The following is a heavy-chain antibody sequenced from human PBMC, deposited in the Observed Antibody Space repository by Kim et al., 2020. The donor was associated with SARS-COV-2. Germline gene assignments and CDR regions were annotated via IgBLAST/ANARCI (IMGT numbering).Heavy chain of an antibody. CDR3: VKGPYCGGDCYFSYFDY. Sequence: GGSLRLSCSASGFTFSSYAMHWVRQAPGKGLEYVSAISSNGGSTYYADSVKGRFTISRDNAKNTLYLQMSSLRAEDTAVYYCVKGPYCGGDCYFSYFDYWGQGTLVTV. J-gene: IGHJ4*02. CDR1: GFTFSSYA. D-gene: IGHD2-21*02. CDR2: ISSNGGST. V-gene: IGHV3-64D*06.